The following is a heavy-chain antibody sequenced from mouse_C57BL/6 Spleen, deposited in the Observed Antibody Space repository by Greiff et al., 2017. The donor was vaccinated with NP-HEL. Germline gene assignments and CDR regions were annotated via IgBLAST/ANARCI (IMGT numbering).Heavy chain of an antibody. CDR3: ARGDYGSSYGYFDY. CDR2: IDPSDSYT. J-gene: IGHJ2*01. Sequence: QVQLQQPGAELVRPGTSVKLSCKASGYTFTSYWMHWVKQRPGQGLEWIGVIDPSDSYTNYNQKFKGKATLTVDTSSSTAYMQLSSLTSEDSAVYYCARGDYGSSYGYFDYWGQGTTLTVSS. D-gene: IGHD1-1*01. V-gene: IGHV1-59*01. CDR1: GYTFTSYW.